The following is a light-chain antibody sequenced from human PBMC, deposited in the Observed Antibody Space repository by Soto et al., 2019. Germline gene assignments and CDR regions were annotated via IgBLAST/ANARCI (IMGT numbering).Light chain of an antibody. J-gene: IGKJ1*01. CDR1: QGISTL. CDR2: ESS. CDR3: HQENHCLTWT. Sequence: ISLTPTQSSMFTSVGERVAINCPASQGISTLLAWYQQKPGKAPKVLIYESSLLQSGVPSRFSGSGSGTEFTLTIGSLQSEDFAVYCWHQENHCLTWTFGQGTKVDIK. V-gene: IGKV1-9*01.